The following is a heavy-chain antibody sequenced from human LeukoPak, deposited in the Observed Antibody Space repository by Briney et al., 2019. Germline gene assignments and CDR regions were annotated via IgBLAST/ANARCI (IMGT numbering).Heavy chain of an antibody. CDR3: ASTIAEYFQH. CDR2: IYPGDSDI. V-gene: IGHV5-51*01. CDR1: GYSFNNYW. J-gene: IGHJ1*01. D-gene: IGHD5-24*01. Sequence: GESLKISCKGSGYSFNNYWIGWVRQMPGKGLEWMGIIYPGDSDIRYNPSFQGQVTISADKSISTAYLQWSSLKASDTAMYYCASTIAEYFQHWGQGTLVTVSS.